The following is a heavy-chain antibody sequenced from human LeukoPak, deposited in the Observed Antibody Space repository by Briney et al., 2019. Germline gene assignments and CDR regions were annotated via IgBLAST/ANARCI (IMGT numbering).Heavy chain of an antibody. CDR3: ARQAVAETPNRSGVLDWFDP. CDR1: GGSISSSSYY. V-gene: IGHV4-39*01. Sequence: SETLSLTCTVSGGSISSSSYYWGWIRQPPGKGLEWIGGIYYSGSTYYNPSLKSRVTISVDTSKNQFSLKLSSVTAADTAVYYCARQAVAETPNRSGVLDWFDPWGQGTLVTVSS. J-gene: IGHJ5*02. D-gene: IGHD6-19*01. CDR2: IYYSGST.